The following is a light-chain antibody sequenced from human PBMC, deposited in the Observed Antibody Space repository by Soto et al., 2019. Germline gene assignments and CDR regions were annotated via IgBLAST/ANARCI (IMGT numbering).Light chain of an antibody. V-gene: IGKV1-5*03. CDR3: HQHTRHSRT. Sequence: DIQMTQSPSTLSASVGDRVTITCRASENIDTWLAWYQQKPGKAPKFLIYKASTLENGVPSRFRGSGSRTEFIPTISSLQPDDFATYYCHQHTRHSRTFGQGPKVAV. CDR2: KAS. CDR1: ENIDTW. J-gene: IGKJ1*01.